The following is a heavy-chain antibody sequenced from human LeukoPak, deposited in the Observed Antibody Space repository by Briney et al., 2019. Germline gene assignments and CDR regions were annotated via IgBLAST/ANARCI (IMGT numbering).Heavy chain of an antibody. V-gene: IGHV3-15*01. CDR3: TTEGYCSGGSCAGFDN. J-gene: IGHJ4*02. D-gene: IGHD2-15*01. Sequence: GGSLRLSCAASGFTFSSAWMSWVRQAPGKGLEWVGRIKSKTDGGTTDYAAPVKGRFTISRDDSKNTVYLQMNSLKTEDTGVYHCTTEGYCSGGSCAGFDNWGQGTQVTVSS. CDR2: IKSKTDGGTT. CDR1: GFTFSSAW.